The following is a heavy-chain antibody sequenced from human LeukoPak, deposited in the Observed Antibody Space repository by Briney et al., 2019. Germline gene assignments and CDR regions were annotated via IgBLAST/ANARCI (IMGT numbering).Heavy chain of an antibody. J-gene: IGHJ3*02. D-gene: IGHD2-2*01. V-gene: IGHV4-59*01. Sequence: SETLSLTCTVSGGSISSYYWGWIRQPPGKGLEWIGYIYYSGSTNYNPSLKSRVTISVDTSKNQFSLKLSSVTAADTAVYYCARGSSDGGVPAALALEIWGQGTMVTVSS. CDR2: IYYSGST. CDR1: GGSISSYY. CDR3: ARGSSDGGVPAALALEI.